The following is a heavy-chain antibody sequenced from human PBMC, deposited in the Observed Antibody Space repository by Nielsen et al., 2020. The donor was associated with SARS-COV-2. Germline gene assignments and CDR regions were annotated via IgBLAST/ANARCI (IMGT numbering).Heavy chain of an antibody. J-gene: IGHJ4*02. CDR1: GFTFSSYA. CDR2: ISYDGSNK. V-gene: IGHV3-30-3*01. Sequence: GESLKISCAASGFTFSSYAMHWVRHAPGKGLEWVAVISYDGSNKYYADSVKGRFTISRDNSKNTLYLQMNSLRAEDTAVYYCARASMIVVVITPFDYWGQGTLVTVSS. D-gene: IGHD3-22*01. CDR3: ARASMIVVVITPFDY.